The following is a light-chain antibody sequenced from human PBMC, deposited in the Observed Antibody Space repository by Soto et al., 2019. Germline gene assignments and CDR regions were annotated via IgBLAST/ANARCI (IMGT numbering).Light chain of an antibody. CDR1: QSVSSN. CDR2: GTS. V-gene: IGKV3-15*01. Sequence: EIVMTQSPATLSVSPGGRATLSCRASQSVSSNLAWYQQKPGQATRLLIFGTSTRATGIPARFSGSGSGTDFTLTISSLEPEDFAVYYCQQYNNWHPLTFGGGTKVDIK. J-gene: IGKJ4*01. CDR3: QQYNNWHPLT.